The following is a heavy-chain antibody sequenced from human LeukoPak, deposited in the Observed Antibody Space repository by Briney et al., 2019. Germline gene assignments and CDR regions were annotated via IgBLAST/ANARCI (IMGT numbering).Heavy chain of an antibody. Sequence: ASVKVSCKASGYTFTSYGISWVRQAPGQGLEGMAWISAYNGNTNYAQKLQGTVTMTTETSTSTAYIELRSLRSEDTAVYYCARVRGLECVLRGWYGPYDYWGQGTLVTVSS. CDR3: ARVRGLECVLRGWYGPYDY. V-gene: IGHV1-18*04. CDR2: ISAYNGNT. D-gene: IGHD2-15*01. CDR1: GYTFTSYG. J-gene: IGHJ4*02.